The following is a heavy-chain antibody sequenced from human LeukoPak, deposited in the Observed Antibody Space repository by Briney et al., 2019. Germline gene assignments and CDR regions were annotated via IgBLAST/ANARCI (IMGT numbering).Heavy chain of an antibody. CDR2: ISASDGTT. D-gene: IGHD4-17*01. J-gene: IGHJ4*02. V-gene: IGHV1-18*01. CDR1: GYSFSMYG. Sequence: ASVQVSCKASGYSFSMYGITWARQAPGQGLEYLGWISASDGTTNYAQKVQDRVTMTTDTSTSTAYLELRSLRSEDTAVYYCARCGAAVTTHFSHWGQGTLVTVSS. CDR3: ARCGAAVTTHFSH.